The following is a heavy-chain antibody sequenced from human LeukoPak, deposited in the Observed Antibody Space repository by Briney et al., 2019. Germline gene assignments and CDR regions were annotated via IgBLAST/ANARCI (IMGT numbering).Heavy chain of an antibody. D-gene: IGHD3-22*01. J-gene: IGHJ4*02. CDR1: GGSISSYY. Sequence: STDTLSLTCAVSGGSISSYYWSWIRQPPGKGLEWIGYIYVSGSTKTNPSLKSRVTISVDTSKNQTSLKLSSVTAADTAVYYCARQIYDSSGYLLDYWGQGTLVT. CDR2: IYVSGST. V-gene: IGHV4-59*08. CDR3: ARQIYDSSGYLLDY.